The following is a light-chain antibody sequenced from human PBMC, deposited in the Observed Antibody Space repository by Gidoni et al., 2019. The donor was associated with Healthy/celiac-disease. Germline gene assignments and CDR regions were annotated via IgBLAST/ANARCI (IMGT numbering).Light chain of an antibody. Sequence: DIQFTQSPSFLSASVGDRVTITCRASQGISSYLAWYQQKPGKAPKLLIYAASTLRSGVPSRFSGSGSGTEFTLTISSLQPEDFATYYCQQLNSYLALTFGGGTKVEIK. CDR1: QGISSY. J-gene: IGKJ4*01. CDR2: AAS. CDR3: QQLNSYLALT. V-gene: IGKV1-9*01.